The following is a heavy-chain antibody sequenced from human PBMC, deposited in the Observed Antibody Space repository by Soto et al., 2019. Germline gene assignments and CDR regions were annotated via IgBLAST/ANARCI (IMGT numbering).Heavy chain of an antibody. CDR2: IYHGGTT. V-gene: IGHV4-38-2*02. CDR3: ARVHVMVVAGSTFDY. J-gene: IGHJ4*03. Sequence: PSETLSLTCTVSGDSISSGSYWGWIRQPPGEGPEWIASIYHGGTTFYNPSLKSRVSISVDTPKNQFSLSLPSVTAADTATYYCARVHVMVVAGSTFDYWGPGTLVTVSS. D-gene: IGHD6-19*01. CDR1: GDSISSGSY.